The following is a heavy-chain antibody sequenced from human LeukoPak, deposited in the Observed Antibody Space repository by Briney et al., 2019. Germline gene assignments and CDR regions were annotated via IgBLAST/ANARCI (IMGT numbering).Heavy chain of an antibody. CDR2: INQDGNEK. J-gene: IGHJ4*02. D-gene: IGHD3-10*01. CDR1: GFTFSSYW. CDR3: ARPLYEASYYYKRPFDY. Sequence: PGGSLRLSCVASGFTFSSYWMTWVRQSPGKGLEWVANINQDGNEKYYVDSVKDRFNISRDNAKNSLYLQMNSLRAEDTAVYYCARPLYEASYYYKRPFDYWGQGILVTVSS. V-gene: IGHV3-7*01.